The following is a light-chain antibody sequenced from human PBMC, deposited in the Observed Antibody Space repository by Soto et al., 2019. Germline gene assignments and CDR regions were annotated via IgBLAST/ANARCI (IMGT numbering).Light chain of an antibody. V-gene: IGLV1-40*01. CDR2: GNY. CDR3: QSYDSSLSGPYVV. Sequence: QSVLTQPPSVSGAPGQRVTISCTGSSSNIGAGYDVHWYQQLPGTAPKLLIYGNYNRPSGVPDRFSGSKSGTSASLAITGLRAEDEADYYCQSYDSSLSGPYVVFGGGTKLTVL. J-gene: IGLJ2*01. CDR1: SSNIGAGYD.